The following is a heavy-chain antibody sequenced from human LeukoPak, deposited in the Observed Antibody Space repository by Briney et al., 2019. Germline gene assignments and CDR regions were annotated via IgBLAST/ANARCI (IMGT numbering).Heavy chain of an antibody. J-gene: IGHJ4*02. CDR1: GYTFTGYY. CDR2: INPNSGGT. Sequence: ASVKVSCKASGYTFTGYYMHWVRQAPGQGLEWMGRINPNSGGTSYAQKFQGRVTMTRDTSISTAYMELSRLRSDDTAVYYCARRPPYCSGGSCYSGAGGPSGYWGQGTLVTVSS. V-gene: IGHV1-2*06. D-gene: IGHD2-15*01. CDR3: ARRPPYCSGGSCYSGAGGPSGY.